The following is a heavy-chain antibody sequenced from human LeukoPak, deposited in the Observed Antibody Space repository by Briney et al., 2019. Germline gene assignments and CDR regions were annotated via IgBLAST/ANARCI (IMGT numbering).Heavy chain of an antibody. J-gene: IGHJ4*02. D-gene: IGHD2-2*01. CDR1: GFTFSSYW. V-gene: IGHV3-7*01. CDR3: ARDWDCGSSTCYGALGY. CDR2: IKQDGSEK. Sequence: GGSLRLSCAASGFTFSSYWMSWVRQAPGKGLEWVANIKQDGSEKYYVDSVKGRFTISRDNAKNSLYLQMNSLRAEDTAVYYCARDWDCGSSTCYGALGYWGQGTLVTVSS.